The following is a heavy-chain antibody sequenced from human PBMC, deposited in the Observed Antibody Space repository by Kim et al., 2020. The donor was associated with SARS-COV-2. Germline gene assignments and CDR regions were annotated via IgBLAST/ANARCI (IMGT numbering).Heavy chain of an antibody. Sequence: SETLSLTCAVYGGSFSGYYWSWIRQPPGKGLEWIGEINHSGSTNYNPSLKSRVTISVDTSKNQFSLKLSSVTAADTAVYYCARGPDVAAGSPHNWFDPWGQGTLVTVSS. CDR2: INHSGST. CDR3: ARGPDVAAGSPHNWFDP. CDR1: GGSFSGYY. J-gene: IGHJ5*02. V-gene: IGHV4-34*01. D-gene: IGHD6-13*01.